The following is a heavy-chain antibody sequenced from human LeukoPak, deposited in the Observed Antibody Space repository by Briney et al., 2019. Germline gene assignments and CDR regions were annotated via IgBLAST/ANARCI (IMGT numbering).Heavy chain of an antibody. D-gene: IGHD2-2*01. Sequence: SETLSLTCTVSGGSISSSSYYWGWLRQPPGKGLEWIGSIYYSGSTYYNPSLKSRVTISVDTSKNQFSLKLSSVTAADTAVYYCARGYCSSTSCLHAFDIWGQGTMVTVSS. CDR3: ARGYCSSTSCLHAFDI. J-gene: IGHJ3*02. CDR1: GGSISSSSYY. V-gene: IGHV4-39*01. CDR2: IYYSGST.